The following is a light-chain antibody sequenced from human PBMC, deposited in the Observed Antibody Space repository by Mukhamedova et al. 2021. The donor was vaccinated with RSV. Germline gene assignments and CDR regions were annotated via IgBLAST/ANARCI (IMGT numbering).Light chain of an antibody. CDR2: GAS. V-gene: IGKV3-20*01. CDR3: QQYVSSTRT. CDR1: QSISSSY. Sequence: RATLSCRASQSISSSYLAWYQLKPGQPPRLLIYGASNRATGIPDRFSGSGSGTDFTLTISRLEPEDFAVYYCQQYVSSTRTFGQG. J-gene: IGKJ1*01.